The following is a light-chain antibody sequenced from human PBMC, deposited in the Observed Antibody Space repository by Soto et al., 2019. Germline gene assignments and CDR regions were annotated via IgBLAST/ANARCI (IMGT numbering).Light chain of an antibody. J-gene: IGKJ4*01. CDR3: QQSYDSVTLT. V-gene: IGKV1-39*01. Sequence: DIQMTQSPSSLSASVGDRVTITCRASQSINTYLNWYQQKPGEAPKLLIYAASSLQSGVPSRFSGSGSGTDFTLTISSLQPEDFASYYCQQSYDSVTLTFGGGTKVEI. CDR1: QSINTY. CDR2: AAS.